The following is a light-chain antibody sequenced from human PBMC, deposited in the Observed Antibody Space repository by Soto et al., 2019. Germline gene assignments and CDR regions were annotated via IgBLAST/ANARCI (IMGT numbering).Light chain of an antibody. Sequence: EIVLTQSPATLSLSPGERATLSCRARQSVSSYLAWYQQKPGQAPRLLTYDASNRATGIPARFSGSGSGTDFTLTISSLEPEDFAVYYCQQRSNWPRGISFGPGTKVDIK. CDR2: DAS. CDR3: QQRSNWPRGIS. J-gene: IGKJ3*01. CDR1: QSVSSY. V-gene: IGKV3-11*01.